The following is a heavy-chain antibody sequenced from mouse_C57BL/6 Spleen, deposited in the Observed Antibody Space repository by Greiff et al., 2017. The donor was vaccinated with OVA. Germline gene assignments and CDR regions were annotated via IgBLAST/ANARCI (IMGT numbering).Heavy chain of an antibody. J-gene: IGHJ3*01. CDR1: GFTFSDYG. CDR3: ARTGYSAWFAY. V-gene: IGHV5-17*01. D-gene: IGHD2-3*01. Sequence: EVMLVESGGGLVKPGGSLKLSCAASGFTFSDYGMHWVRQAPEKGLEWVAYISSGSSTIYYADTVKGRFTISRDNAKNTLFLQMTSLRSEDTAMYYCARTGYSAWFAYWGQGTLVTVSA. CDR2: ISSGSSTI.